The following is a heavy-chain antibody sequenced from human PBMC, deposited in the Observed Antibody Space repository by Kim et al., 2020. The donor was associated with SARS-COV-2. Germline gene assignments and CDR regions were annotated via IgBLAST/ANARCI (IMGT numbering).Heavy chain of an antibody. Sequence: TNYNPSLTSRVTISVDTSKSQFSLKLSSVTAADTAVYYCARSLAAREIDYWVQGTLVTVSS. D-gene: IGHD6-6*01. J-gene: IGHJ4*02. V-gene: IGHV4-4*09. CDR3: ARSLAAREIDY. CDR2: T.